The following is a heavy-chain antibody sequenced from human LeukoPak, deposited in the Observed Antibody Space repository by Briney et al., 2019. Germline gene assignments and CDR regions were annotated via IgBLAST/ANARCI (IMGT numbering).Heavy chain of an antibody. J-gene: IGHJ6*03. Sequence: PGGCLRLSCAASGFTFSNAWISWVRQAPAKGLDWVRRIQSKTDGGTTDYAAPVKGRFTISRDDSKNTLYLQMNSLKTEDTAVYYCTDTAMLQTPGTNRPYYYMDVWGKGTTVTVSS. CDR1: GFTFSNAW. D-gene: IGHD5-18*01. CDR2: IQSKTDGGTT. V-gene: IGHV3-15*01. CDR3: TDTAMLQTPGTNRPYYYMDV.